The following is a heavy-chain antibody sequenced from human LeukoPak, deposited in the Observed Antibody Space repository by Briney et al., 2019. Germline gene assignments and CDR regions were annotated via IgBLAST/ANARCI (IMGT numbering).Heavy chain of an antibody. CDR3: ARGRGSSWYFDY. V-gene: IGHV4-59*01. Sequence: SETLSLTCTVSGGSISSYYWSWLRQPPGKGLEWIGYIYYSGSTNYNPSLKSRVTISVDTSKNQFSLKLSSVTAADTAVYYCARGRGSSWYFDYWGQGTLVTVSS. CDR2: IYYSGST. J-gene: IGHJ4*02. CDR1: GGSISSYY. D-gene: IGHD6-13*01.